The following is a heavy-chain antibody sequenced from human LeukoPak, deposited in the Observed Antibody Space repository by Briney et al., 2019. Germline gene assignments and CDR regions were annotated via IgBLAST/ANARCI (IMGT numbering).Heavy chain of an antibody. CDR1: GGSISSYY. D-gene: IGHD3-10*01. J-gene: IGHJ4*02. CDR3: ARVAYGSGRPIH. CDR2: IYYSGST. Sequence: PSETLSLTCTVSGGSISSYYWSWIRQPPGKGLEWIGYIYYSGSTNYNPSLKSRVTISVDTSKNQFSLKLSSVTAADTAVYYCARVAYGSGRPIHWGQGTLVTVSS. V-gene: IGHV4-59*12.